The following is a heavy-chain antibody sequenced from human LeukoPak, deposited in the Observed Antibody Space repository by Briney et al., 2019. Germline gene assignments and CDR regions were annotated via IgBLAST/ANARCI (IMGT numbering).Heavy chain of an antibody. D-gene: IGHD6-13*01. CDR2: IIPILGIA. CDR1: GGTFSSYT. Sequence: ASVKVSCKASGGTFSSYTISWVRQAPGQGLEWMARIIPILGIANYAQKFQGRVTITADKSTSTAYMELSSLRSEDTAVYYCDDDRYSSCWPNFDFWGQRTVVTVSS. J-gene: IGHJ4*02. CDR3: DDDRYSSCWPNFDF. V-gene: IGHV1-69*02.